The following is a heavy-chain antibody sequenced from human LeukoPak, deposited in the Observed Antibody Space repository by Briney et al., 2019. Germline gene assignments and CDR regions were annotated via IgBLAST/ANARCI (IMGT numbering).Heavy chain of an antibody. D-gene: IGHD6-13*01. CDR2: INHSGRT. J-gene: IGHJ2*01. Sequence: PSETLSLTCALYGGSFSGYYGSWIRQPPGKGLEWIGEINHSGRTNYNPSLQSRVTISVDTSKNQFSLKLSSVTAADTAVYYCARDIAAAGPWYFDLWGRGTLVTVSS. V-gene: IGHV4-34*01. CDR3: ARDIAAAGPWYFDL. CDR1: GGSFSGYY.